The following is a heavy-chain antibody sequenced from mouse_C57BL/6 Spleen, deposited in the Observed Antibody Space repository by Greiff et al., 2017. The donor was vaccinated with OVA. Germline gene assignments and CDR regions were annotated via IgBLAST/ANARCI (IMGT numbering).Heavy chain of an antibody. CDR3: TRKGGEDAMDY. V-gene: IGHV2-2*01. Sequence: VHLVESGPGLVQPSQSLSITCTVSGFSLTSYGVHWVRQSPGKGLEWLGVIWSGGSTDYNAAFISRLSISKDNSKTEDFYKMSRLQADDAAKYYCTRKGGEDAMDYWGKGTSVTVSS. CDR1: GFSLTSYG. CDR2: IWSGGST. J-gene: IGHJ4*01.